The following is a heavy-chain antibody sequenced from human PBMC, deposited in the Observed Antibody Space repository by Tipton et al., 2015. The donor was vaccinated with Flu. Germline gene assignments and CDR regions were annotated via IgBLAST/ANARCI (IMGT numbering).Heavy chain of an antibody. CDR1: GFTFSSYW. CDR2: INLDGSEK. J-gene: IGHJ4*02. D-gene: IGHD3-16*01. CDR3: TRGFIRLCDY. Sequence: SLRLSCAASGFTFSSYWMSWVRQAPGKGPEWVAIINLDGSEKHYVDSVKGRFTITRDNAKNSLYLQMNSLRSEDTAVYYCTRGFIRLCDYWGQGTLVTVSS. V-gene: IGHV3-7*01.